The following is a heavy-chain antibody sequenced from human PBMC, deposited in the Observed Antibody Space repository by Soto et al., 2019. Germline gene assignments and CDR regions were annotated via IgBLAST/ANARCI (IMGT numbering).Heavy chain of an antibody. CDR3: ARSSGGNFGIIIEGTNWFAP. V-gene: IGHV1-46*01. CDR1: RDTFTSHY. CDR2: INPHGGST. D-gene: IGHD1-26*01. Sequence: ASVKVSCKAPRDTFTSHYINWVRQAPGQGLEWMGAINPHGGSTAYAQKFKGRVTLTRDTSASTVYMEVSSLTSEDTAMYYCARSSGGNFGIIIEGTNWFAPWGQGTLVTVSS. J-gene: IGHJ5*02.